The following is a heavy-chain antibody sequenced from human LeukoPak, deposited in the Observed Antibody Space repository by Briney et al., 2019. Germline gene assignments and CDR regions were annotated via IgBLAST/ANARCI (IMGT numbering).Heavy chain of an antibody. D-gene: IGHD2-2*01. J-gene: IGHJ4*02. CDR1: GFIVSNNY. V-gene: IGHV3-53*01. CDR3: ARWFCTGTSCYYDY. CDR2: IYIDGNT. Sequence: GGSLRLSCAASGFIVSNNYMSWVRQAPEKGLEWVSVIYIDGNTKYADSVRGRFTISRDNSKNTLHLQMNSLRAEDTAVYFCARWFCTGTSCYYDYRGQGTLVTVSS.